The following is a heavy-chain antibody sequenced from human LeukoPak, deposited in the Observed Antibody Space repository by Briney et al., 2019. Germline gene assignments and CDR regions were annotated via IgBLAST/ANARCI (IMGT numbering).Heavy chain of an antibody. D-gene: IGHD5-12*01. J-gene: IGHJ4*02. CDR1: GYSISSGYY. V-gene: IGHV4-38-2*02. CDR2: INHSGST. CDR3: ARVDIVATIDY. Sequence: SETLSLTCTVSGYSISSGYYWSWIRQPPGKGLEWIGEINHSGSTNYNPSLKSRVTISVDTSKNQFSLKLSSVTAADTAVYYCARVDIVATIDYWGQGTLVTVSS.